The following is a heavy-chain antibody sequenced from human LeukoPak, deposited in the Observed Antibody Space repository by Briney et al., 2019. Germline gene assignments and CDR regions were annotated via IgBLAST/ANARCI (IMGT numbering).Heavy chain of an antibody. V-gene: IGHV1-2*02. Sequence: ASVKVSCKASGYTFTGYYMHWVRQAPGQGLEWMGWINPNSGGTNYAQKFQGRVTMTRDTSISTAYMELSRLRSDDTAVYYCARSKDIVVVPAAETNWFDPWGQGTLVTVSS. CDR2: INPNSGGT. J-gene: IGHJ5*02. CDR1: GYTFTGYY. CDR3: ARSKDIVVVPAAETNWFDP. D-gene: IGHD2-2*01.